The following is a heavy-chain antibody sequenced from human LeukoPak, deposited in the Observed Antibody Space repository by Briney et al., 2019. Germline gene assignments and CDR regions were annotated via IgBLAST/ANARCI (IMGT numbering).Heavy chain of an antibody. CDR2: IYYSGST. CDR3: AATYYDILTGYSPYYFDY. J-gene: IGHJ4*02. V-gene: IGHV4-59*01. CDR1: GGSISSYY. D-gene: IGHD3-9*01. Sequence: SETLSLTCTVSGGSISSYYWSWIRQPPGKGLEWIGYIYYSGSTNYNPSLKSRVTISVDTSKNQFSLKLSSVAAADTAVYYCAATYYDILTGYSPYYFDYWGQGTLVTVSS.